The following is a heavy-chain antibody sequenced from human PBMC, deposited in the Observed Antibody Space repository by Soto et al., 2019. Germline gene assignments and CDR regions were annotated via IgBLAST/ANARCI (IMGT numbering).Heavy chain of an antibody. V-gene: IGHV4-39*01. Sequence: SETLSLTCAVSGGSISGSYYYWGWLRQSPGRGPEWIGSVFYTGFTSYNPSLESRVSVSVDTSKNQFSLKVSAVTAADTAVYYCASSQRGYNWNYFDHWGQGALVTVS. CDR3: ASSQRGYNWNYFDH. J-gene: IGHJ4*02. D-gene: IGHD1-20*01. CDR2: VFYTGFT. CDR1: GGSISGSYYY.